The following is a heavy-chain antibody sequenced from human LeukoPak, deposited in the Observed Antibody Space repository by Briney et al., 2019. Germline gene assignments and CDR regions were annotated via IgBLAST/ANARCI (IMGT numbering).Heavy chain of an antibody. V-gene: IGHV3-23*01. CDR3: AKDLQWPRGVLDY. CDR1: GFTFSSYA. J-gene: IGHJ4*02. Sequence: GGSLRLSCAASGFTFSSYAMSWVRQAPGKGLEWVSAISGSGGSTYYADSVKGRFTISRDNSKNTLYLQMSSLRAEDTAVYYCAKDLQWPRGVLDYWGQGTLVTVSS. CDR2: ISGSGGST. D-gene: IGHD4-11*01.